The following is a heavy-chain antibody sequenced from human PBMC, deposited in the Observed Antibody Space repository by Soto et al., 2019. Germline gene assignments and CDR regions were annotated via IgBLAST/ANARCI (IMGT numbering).Heavy chain of an antibody. V-gene: IGHV1-18*01. CDR3: ARGRYGDY. CDR2: ISAHNGNT. J-gene: IGHJ4*02. D-gene: IGHD1-1*01. Sequence: QVHLVQSGAEVKKPGASVKVSCKGSGYGFTTYGITWVRQAPGQGLEWMAWISAHNGNTNYAQKLQGRGTVPRDTSPSTASMELRSLRSDDTAVYYCARGRYGDYWGQGALVTVSS. CDR1: GYGFTTYG.